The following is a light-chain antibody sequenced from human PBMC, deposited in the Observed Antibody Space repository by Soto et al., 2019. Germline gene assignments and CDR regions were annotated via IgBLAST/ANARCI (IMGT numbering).Light chain of an antibody. Sequence: DIQMTQSPSALSASVGDRVTITCRASQSISSWLAWYQQKPGKAPRLLIYDASYLERGVPSRFSGSGSGTEFTLTISDLQPDDLRTYHCQQYNNFWTFGPGTKEDIK. J-gene: IGKJ1*01. CDR2: DAS. CDR1: QSISSW. CDR3: QQYNNFWT. V-gene: IGKV1-5*01.